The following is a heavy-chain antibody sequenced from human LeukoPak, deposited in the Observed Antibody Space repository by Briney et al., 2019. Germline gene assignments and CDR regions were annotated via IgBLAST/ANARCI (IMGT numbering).Heavy chain of an antibody. CDR3: ARDRVNFYDSSGYYHDFDAFDI. V-gene: IGHV6-1*01. J-gene: IGHJ3*02. D-gene: IGHD3-22*01. CDR1: GDSVSSNSAA. CDR2: TYYRSKWYN. Sequence: SQTLSLTCAISGDSVSSNSAAWNWIRQSPSRGLEWLGRTYYRSKWYNDSAVSVKSRITINPDTSKNQFSLQLNSVTPEDTAVYYCARDRVNFYDSSGYYHDFDAFDIWGQGTMVTVSS.